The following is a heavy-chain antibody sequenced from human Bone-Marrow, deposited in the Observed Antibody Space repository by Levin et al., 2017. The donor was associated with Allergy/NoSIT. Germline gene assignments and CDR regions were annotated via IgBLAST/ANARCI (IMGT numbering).Heavy chain of an antibody. CDR3: ARFEYSAYDPLAFDI. Sequence: SQTLSLTCTVSGGSVSSGSYYWSWIRQPPGKGLEWIGYIINSGGTKYNPSLKSRVTISVDTSKNKFSLSLSSVTAADTAVYFCARFEYSAYDPLAFDIWGQGTRVTVSS. J-gene: IGHJ3*02. CDR2: IINSGGT. CDR1: GGSVSSGSYY. V-gene: IGHV4-61*01. D-gene: IGHD5-12*01.